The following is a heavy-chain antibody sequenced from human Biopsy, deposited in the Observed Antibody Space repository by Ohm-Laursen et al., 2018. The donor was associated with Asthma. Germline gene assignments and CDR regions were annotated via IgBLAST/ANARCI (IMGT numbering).Heavy chain of an antibody. D-gene: IGHD1-1*01. Sequence: SLRLSCAASGFAVSRDYMFWVRQAPGKGLEWVSVIYSGGTSHTADSVRGRFTISRDYSKNTLYLQMHSLRAEDTAVYYCARDLGTTRMDVWGQGTTVTVSS. V-gene: IGHV3-53*01. CDR2: IYSGGTS. CDR1: GFAVSRDY. CDR3: ARDLGTTRMDV. J-gene: IGHJ6*02.